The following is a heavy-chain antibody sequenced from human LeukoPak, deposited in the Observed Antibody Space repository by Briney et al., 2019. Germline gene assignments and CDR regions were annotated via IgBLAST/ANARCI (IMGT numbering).Heavy chain of an antibody. V-gene: IGHV4-4*07. D-gene: IGHD6-19*01. CDR3: ARDCRGWSKWGYAFDI. CDR2: IYTSGST. CDR1: GGSISSYY. Sequence: PSETLSLTCTVSGGSISSYYWSWIRQPAGKGLEWIGRIYTSGSTNYNPSLKSRVTMSVDTSKNQFSLKLSSVTAADTAVYYCARDCRGWSKWGYAFDIWGQGTMVTVSS. J-gene: IGHJ3*02.